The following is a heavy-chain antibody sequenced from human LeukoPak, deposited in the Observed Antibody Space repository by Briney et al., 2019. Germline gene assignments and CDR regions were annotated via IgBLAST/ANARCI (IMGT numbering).Heavy chain of an antibody. D-gene: IGHD4-11*01. V-gene: IGHV3-23*01. CDR2: ITSSGGST. Sequence: GGSLRLSCAASQFIFSTYAMSWVRQAPGKGLEWVSGITSSGGSTYYADSVRGRFTISRDNSKNTLYLQMNSLRVEDTAVYYCAKDPPRAAWFSADYTNYGDWGQGTLVTVSS. CDR3: AKDPPRAAWFSADYTNYGD. J-gene: IGHJ4*02. CDR1: QFIFSTYA.